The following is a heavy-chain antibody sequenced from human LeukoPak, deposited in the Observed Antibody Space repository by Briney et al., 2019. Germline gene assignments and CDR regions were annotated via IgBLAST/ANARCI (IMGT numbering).Heavy chain of an antibody. V-gene: IGHV3-23*01. CDR2: ISGSGGST. CDR3: AKDSIPYYYGSGSYPDY. J-gene: IGHJ4*02. Sequence: GGSLRLFCAASGFTFNNYAMSWVRQTPGKGLEWVSGISGSGGSTYYADSVKGRFTISRDNSKNTLYLQMNSLTAEDTAVYYCAKDSIPYYYGSGSYPDYWGQGTLVTVSS. CDR1: GFTFNNYA. D-gene: IGHD3-10*01.